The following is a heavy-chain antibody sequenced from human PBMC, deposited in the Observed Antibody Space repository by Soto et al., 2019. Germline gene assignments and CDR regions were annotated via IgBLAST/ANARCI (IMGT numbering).Heavy chain of an antibody. Sequence: SVKVSCKASGYTFTSYGISWVRQAPGQGLEWMGWISAYNGNTNYAQKLQGRVTMTTDTSTSTAYMELRSLRSDDTAVYYCARDGLGTGDYRGMVSLTGTTIYYGMDVWGQGTTVTVSS. V-gene: IGHV1-18*04. J-gene: IGHJ6*02. CDR3: ARDGLGTGDYRGMVSLTGTTIYYGMDV. CDR2: ISAYNGNT. D-gene: IGHD1-7*01. CDR1: GYTFTSYG.